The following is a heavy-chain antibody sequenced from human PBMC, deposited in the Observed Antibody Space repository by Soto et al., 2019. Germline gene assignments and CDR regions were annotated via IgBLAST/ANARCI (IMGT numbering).Heavy chain of an antibody. D-gene: IGHD6-6*01. J-gene: IGHJ4*02. V-gene: IGHV1-69*13. Sequence: SVKVSCKASGGTLSSYAISWVRQAPGQGLGWMGGIIPIFGTANYAQKFQGRVTITADESTSTAYMELSSLRSEDTAVYYCARVAARRGEYFDYWGQGTLVTVSS. CDR2: IIPIFGTA. CDR1: GGTLSSYA. CDR3: ARVAARRGEYFDY.